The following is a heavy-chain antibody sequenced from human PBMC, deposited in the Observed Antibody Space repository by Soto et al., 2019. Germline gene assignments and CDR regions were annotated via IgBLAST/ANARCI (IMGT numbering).Heavy chain of an antibody. J-gene: IGHJ6*02. D-gene: IGHD3-3*01. CDR2: ISWDGGST. V-gene: IGHV3-43*01. CDR3: AKGKTYDFWSGHPGDMDV. CDR1: GFTFDDYT. Sequence: GGALGLCCAASGFTFDDYTMHWVRQAPGKGLEWVSLISWDGGSTYYADSVKGRFTISRDNSKNSLYLQMNSLRTEDTALYYCAKGKTYDFWSGHPGDMDVWGQGTTVPVSS.